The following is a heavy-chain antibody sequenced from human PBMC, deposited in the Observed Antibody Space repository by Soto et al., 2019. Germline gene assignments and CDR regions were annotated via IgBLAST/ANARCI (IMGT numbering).Heavy chain of an antibody. CDR1: GYTFTSYG. CDR2: ISAYNGNT. Sequence: QVQLVQSGAEEKKPGASVKVSCKASGYTFTSYGINWVRQAPGQGLEWMGWISAYNGNTNYAQKLQGRVTMTTDTSTSTAYMELRSLRSDDTAVYYCARVITGTTFYYYYGMDVWGQGTTVTVSS. J-gene: IGHJ6*02. CDR3: ARVITGTTFYYYYGMDV. D-gene: IGHD1-7*01. V-gene: IGHV1-18*01.